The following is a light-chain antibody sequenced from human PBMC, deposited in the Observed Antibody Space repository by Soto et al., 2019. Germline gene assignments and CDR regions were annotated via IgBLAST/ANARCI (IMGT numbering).Light chain of an antibody. CDR2: GVS. V-gene: IGLV2-14*01. Sequence: QSMLTQPASVSGSPGQWITISCTGTISDFVVYNYVSWYQQHPGKAPKLMIYGVSNRPSGVSNRFSGSKSGNKASLTISGLQADDEADYYCSSHTISSALQVFGTGTTVTVL. CDR1: ISDFVVYNY. J-gene: IGLJ1*01. CDR3: SSHTISSALQV.